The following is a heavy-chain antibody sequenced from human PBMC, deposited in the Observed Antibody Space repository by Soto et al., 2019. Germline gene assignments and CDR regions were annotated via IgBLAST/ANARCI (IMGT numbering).Heavy chain of an antibody. CDR2: INAGNGNT. D-gene: IGHD3-3*01. Sequence: GASVKVSCKASGYTFTSYAMHLVRQAPGQRLEWMGWINAGNGNTKYSQKFQGRVTITRDTSASTAYMELSSLRSEDTAVYYCARADYDFWSGSFSYGMDVWGQGTTVTVSS. V-gene: IGHV1-3*01. CDR3: ARADYDFWSGSFSYGMDV. J-gene: IGHJ6*01. CDR1: GYTFTSYA.